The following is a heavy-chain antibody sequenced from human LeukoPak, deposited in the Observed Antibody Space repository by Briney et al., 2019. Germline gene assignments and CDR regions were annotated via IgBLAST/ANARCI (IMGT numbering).Heavy chain of an antibody. J-gene: IGHJ6*03. CDR3: ARLGIAAAGTGYYMDV. CDR2: IYHSGST. CDR1: GGSISSSNW. V-gene: IGHV4-4*02. D-gene: IGHD6-13*01. Sequence: SGTLSLTCAVSGGSISSSNWWSWVRQPPGKGLEWIGEIYHSGSTNYNPSLKSRVTISVDTSKNQFSLKLSSVTAADTAVYYCARLGIAAAGTGYYMDVWGKGTTVTVSS.